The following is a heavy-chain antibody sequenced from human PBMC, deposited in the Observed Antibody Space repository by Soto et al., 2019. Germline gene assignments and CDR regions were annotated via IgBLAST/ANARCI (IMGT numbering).Heavy chain of an antibody. J-gene: IGHJ5*02. V-gene: IGHV3-30*01. Sequence: GGSLRLSCVASGFSLYSYVIHWVRQTPGKGLEWVAVISIDGTRTYYADSVKGRFTVSRDNSKNTQYLQMFGLTIEDTAMYYCVRDLGSSDIDPWGQGTLVTVSS. D-gene: IGHD6-13*01. CDR3: VRDLGSSDIDP. CDR1: GFSLYSYV. CDR2: ISIDGTRT.